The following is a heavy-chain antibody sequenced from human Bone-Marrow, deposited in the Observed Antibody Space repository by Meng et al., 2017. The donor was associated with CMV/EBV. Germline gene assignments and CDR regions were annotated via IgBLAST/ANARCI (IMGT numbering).Heavy chain of an antibody. CDR2: INHSGST. CDR1: GGSFSGYY. CDR3: ARGLNDFWSGYYVDY. Sequence: ESLKISCAVYGGSFSGYYWSWIRQPPGKGLEWIGEINHSGSTNYNPSLKSRVTISVDTSKNQFSLKLSSVTAADTAVYYCARGLNDFWSGYYVDYWGQGTLVTVSS. J-gene: IGHJ4*02. D-gene: IGHD3-3*01. V-gene: IGHV4-34*01.